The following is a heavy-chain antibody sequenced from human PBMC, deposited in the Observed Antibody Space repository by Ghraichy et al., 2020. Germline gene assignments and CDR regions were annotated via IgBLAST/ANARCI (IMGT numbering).Heavy chain of an antibody. Sequence: SETLSLTCDVSGYSISSGYYWGWIRQPPGKGLEWIGSIYHSGSTYNSPSLRGRVTISMDTSKNQISLRLTSVIAADTAVYYCTRDRFYYDSSGYLGGQGTPVTVSS. J-gene: IGHJ1*01. V-gene: IGHV4-38-2*02. CDR3: TRDRFYYDSSGYL. D-gene: IGHD3-22*01. CDR2: IYHSGST. CDR1: GYSISSGYY.